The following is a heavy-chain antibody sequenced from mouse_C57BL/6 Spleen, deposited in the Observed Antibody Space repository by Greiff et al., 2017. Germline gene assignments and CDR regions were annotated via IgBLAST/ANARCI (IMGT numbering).Heavy chain of an antibody. Sequence: QVTLKESGPGILQSSQTLSLTCSFSGFSLSTSGMGVSWIRQPSGKGLEWLAHIYWDDDKRYNPSLKSRLTISKDTSRNQVLLKITSVDTADTATYYCARRGGDWYFDVWGTGTTVTVSS. J-gene: IGHJ1*03. V-gene: IGHV8-12*01. CDR2: IYWDDDK. CDR3: ARRGGDWYFDV. CDR1: GFSLSTSGMG.